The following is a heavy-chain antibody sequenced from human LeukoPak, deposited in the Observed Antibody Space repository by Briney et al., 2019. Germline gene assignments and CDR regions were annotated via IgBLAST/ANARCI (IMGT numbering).Heavy chain of an antibody. CDR1: GFIFSIYG. CDR3: AKAGYCSGSGCPDYYYVDV. V-gene: IGHV3-30*02. Sequence: GGSLRLSCAASGFIFSIYGMHWVRQAPGKGLEWVTFIRYDGSNKYYADSVKGRFTISRDNSKNTLYLQMNGLRAEDTAVYYCAKAGYCSGSGCPDYYYVDVWGKGTTVTVSS. CDR2: IRYDGSNK. D-gene: IGHD2-2*01. J-gene: IGHJ6*03.